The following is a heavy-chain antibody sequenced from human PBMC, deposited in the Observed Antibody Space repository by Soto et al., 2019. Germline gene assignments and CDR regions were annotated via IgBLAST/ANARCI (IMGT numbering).Heavy chain of an antibody. CDR1: GFAFSTYG. D-gene: IGHD1-26*01. V-gene: IGHV3-30*03. J-gene: IGHJ4*02. CDR2: TTSDGARI. Sequence: QVQRVESGGGVVQPGRSLRLSCAASGFAFSTYGMHWVRQAPGKGLEWVAVTTSDGARINYADSVKGRFTISRDNSRTTLYLQMNSLRIDDTAVYYCARKNPGREWELPDYWGQGTLVTVSS. CDR3: ARKNPGREWELPDY.